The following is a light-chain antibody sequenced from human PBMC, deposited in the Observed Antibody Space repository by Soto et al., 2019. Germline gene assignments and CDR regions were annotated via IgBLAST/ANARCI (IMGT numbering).Light chain of an antibody. CDR1: QNIGFW. J-gene: IGKJ1*01. Sequence: DIHMTQSPSTLAASVGERVTITCRASQNIGFWLAWYQQKPGKAPKLLISEASRLESGVPSRFSGGGSGTEFTLTVNSLQPDDLATYYCQLYARHRSLGQGTKVEIK. CDR2: EAS. CDR3: QLYARHRS. V-gene: IGKV1-5*03.